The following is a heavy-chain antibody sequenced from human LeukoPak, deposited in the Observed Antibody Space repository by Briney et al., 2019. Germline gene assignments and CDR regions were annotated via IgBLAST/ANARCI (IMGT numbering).Heavy chain of an antibody. CDR3: ARGVYGSGTFSRFGWFDP. J-gene: IGHJ5*02. D-gene: IGHD3-10*01. CDR2: INHSGST. V-gene: IGHV4-34*01. Sequence: XETLSLTCAVYGGSFSGYYWSWIRQPPGKGLEWIGEINHSGSTNYNPSLTSRVTISVDTSKNQFSLKLSSVTAADTAVYYCARGVYGSGTFSRFGWFDPWGQGTLVTVSS. CDR1: GGSFSGYY.